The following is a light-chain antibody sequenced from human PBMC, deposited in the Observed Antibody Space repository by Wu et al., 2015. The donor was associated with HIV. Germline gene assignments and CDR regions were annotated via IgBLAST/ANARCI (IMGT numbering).Light chain of an antibody. CDR1: QSVSTY. V-gene: IGKV3-11*01. CDR3: QQRTA. J-gene: IGKJ5*01. CDR2: DTF. Sequence: EIVLTQSPATLSLSPGERATLSCRASQSVSTYLAWYQQKPGQAPRLLIYDTFYRAAGIPVRFSGRGSETDFTLTISSLESEDFGVYYCQQRTAFGQGTRLEI.